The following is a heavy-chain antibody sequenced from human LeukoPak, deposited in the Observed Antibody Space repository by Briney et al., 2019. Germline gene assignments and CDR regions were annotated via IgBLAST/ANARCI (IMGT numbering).Heavy chain of an antibody. CDR3: ARDKSTGSYLPVDV. D-gene: IGHD1-26*01. J-gene: IGHJ6*04. Sequence: GGPLRLSCGASGITFSSYSMNWVRRAPGKGREWGSYIISSGSTIDYTDSLKGRFTISRDNAKNLLYLQLNSLRAEDTAVYYCARDKSTGSYLPVDVWGKGTTVTVSS. CDR2: IISSGSTI. CDR1: GITFSSYS. V-gene: IGHV3-48*01.